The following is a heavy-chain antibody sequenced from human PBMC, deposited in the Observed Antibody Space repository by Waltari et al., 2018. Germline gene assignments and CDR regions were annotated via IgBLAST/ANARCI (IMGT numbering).Heavy chain of an antibody. CDR1: GFTFSSQW. J-gene: IGHJ4*02. Sequence: EVQLVESGGGLVQPGGSLRLSCAASGFTFSSQWMTWVRQAPGKGLEWVANIKRDGSEKYHLDSVKGRFTISRDNAKNSLYLQMESLRGEDTAVYYCARGGYDSSWYWRDWGQGTLVTVSS. CDR3: ARGGYDSSWYWRD. CDR2: IKRDGSEK. D-gene: IGHD6-13*01. V-gene: IGHV3-7*04.